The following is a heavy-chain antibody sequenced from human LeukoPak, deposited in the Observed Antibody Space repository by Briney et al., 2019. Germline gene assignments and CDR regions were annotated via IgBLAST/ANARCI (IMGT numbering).Heavy chain of an antibody. CDR1: GYTFTSYG. D-gene: IGHD3-3*01. V-gene: IGHV1-18*01. CDR3: QRITIFGVIIDFDY. CDR2: ISAYNGNT. Sequence: VASVKVSCKASGYTFTSYGISWVRQAPGQGLEWMGWISAYNGNTNYAQKLQDRVTMTTDTSTSTAYMEVRSLTSDDTAVYYCQRITIFGVIIDFDYWGQGSLVTVSS. J-gene: IGHJ4*02.